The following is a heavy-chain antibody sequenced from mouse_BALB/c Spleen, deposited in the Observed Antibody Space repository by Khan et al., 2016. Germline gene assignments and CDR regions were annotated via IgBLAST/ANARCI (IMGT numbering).Heavy chain of an antibody. Sequence: QVQLQQSGPELVKPGASVKMSCKASGYTFTDYVISWVKQRTGQGLEWIGELYPGSGSTYYNEKFKGKATLTADKSSHTAYMQLSSLTSEDSAVYFCANGLGAMDYWGQGSSVTVSS. J-gene: IGHJ4*01. V-gene: IGHV1-81*01. D-gene: IGHD2-2*01. CDR2: LYPGSGST. CDR3: ANGLGAMDY. CDR1: GYTFTDYV.